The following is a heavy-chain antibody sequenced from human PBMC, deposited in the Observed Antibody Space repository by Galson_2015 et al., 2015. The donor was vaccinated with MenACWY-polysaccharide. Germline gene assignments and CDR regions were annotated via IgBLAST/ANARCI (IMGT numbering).Heavy chain of an antibody. J-gene: IGHJ4*02. Sequence: ETLSLTCTVSGDSISSSSYFWGWIRQPPGKGLEWIGSISYSGSTYYNPSLKSRVTISVDTSKNQFSLKLSSVTAADTAVYYCARVEKYSGSYYILHWGQGTLVTVSS. D-gene: IGHD1-26*01. CDR1: GDSISSSSYF. CDR2: ISYSGST. V-gene: IGHV4-39*07. CDR3: ARVEKYSGSYYILH.